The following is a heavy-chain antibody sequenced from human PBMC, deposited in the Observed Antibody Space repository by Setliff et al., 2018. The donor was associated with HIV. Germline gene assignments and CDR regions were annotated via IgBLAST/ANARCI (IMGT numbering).Heavy chain of an antibody. V-gene: IGHV4-61*09. CDR2: IYTGGNA. CDR3: ARDGDYGDYGVLYFDY. J-gene: IGHJ4*02. Sequence: SETLSLTCTVSGDSISSGSHYWSWIRQPAGKGLEWIGHIYTGGNANYNPSLQSRVTISVDTSKNQFSLLLGSMTAADTAVYYCARDGDYGDYGVLYFDYWGQGTLVTVSS. D-gene: IGHD4-17*01. CDR1: GDSISSGSHY.